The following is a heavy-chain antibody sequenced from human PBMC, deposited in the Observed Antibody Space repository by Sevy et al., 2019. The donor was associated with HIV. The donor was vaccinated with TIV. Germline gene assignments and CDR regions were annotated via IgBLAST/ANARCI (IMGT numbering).Heavy chain of an antibody. J-gene: IGHJ5*02. CDR3: ARGGETPRGFDP. V-gene: IGHV4-4*02. CDR1: GGSIRGVNW. Sequence: SETLSLTCTVSGGSIRGVNWWHWVRQPPGKGLEGIGEIYHSGSSNYNPSLKSRVSISVDNSKNQFSLKLSSVTAADTAVYYCARGGETPRGFDPWGQGTLVTVSS. D-gene: IGHD3-16*01. CDR2: IYHSGSS.